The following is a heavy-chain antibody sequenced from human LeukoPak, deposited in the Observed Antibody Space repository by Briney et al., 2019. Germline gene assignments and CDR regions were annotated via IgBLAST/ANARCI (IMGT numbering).Heavy chain of an antibody. Sequence: ASVKVSCKASGGTFSSYVVSWVRQAPGQGLEWMGGIIPIFGTANYAQKFQGRVTITTDESTSTAYMELSSLRSEDTAVYYCARDNTPARNYYYYMDVWGKGTTVTVSS. CDR1: GGTFSSYV. J-gene: IGHJ6*03. D-gene: IGHD6-6*01. CDR2: IIPIFGTA. V-gene: IGHV1-69*05. CDR3: ARDNTPARNYYYYMDV.